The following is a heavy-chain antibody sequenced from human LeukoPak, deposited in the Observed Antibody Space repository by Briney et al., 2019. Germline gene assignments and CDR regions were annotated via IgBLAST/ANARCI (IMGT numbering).Heavy chain of an antibody. J-gene: IGHJ4*02. V-gene: IGHV5-51*01. D-gene: IGHD3-10*01. CDR2: IYPGDSDT. CDR1: GYSFTSYW. CDR3: ARRVLPMVRGVIDYYFDY. Sequence: GESLKISCKGSGYSFTSYWIGWVRQMPGKGLEWMGIIYPGDSDTRYSPSFQGQVTISADKSISTAYLQWSSPKASDTAMYYCARRVLPMVRGVIDYYFDYWGQGTLVTVSS.